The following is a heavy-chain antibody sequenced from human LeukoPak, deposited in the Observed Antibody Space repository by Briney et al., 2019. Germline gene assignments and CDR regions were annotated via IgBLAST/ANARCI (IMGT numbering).Heavy chain of an antibody. CDR1: GFTFSSYA. CDR2: ISDNGDDT. J-gene: IGHJ4*02. V-gene: IGHV3-23*01. CDR3: AKGYYGNYVAVDY. D-gene: IGHD4-11*01. Sequence: GGSLRLSCAASGFTFSSYAMIWVRQAPGKGLDWVSSISDNGDDTYYAGSVKGRFTISRDNSDNTLYLQMNSLRADDAAVYYCAKGYYGNYVAVDYWGQGTLVTVSS.